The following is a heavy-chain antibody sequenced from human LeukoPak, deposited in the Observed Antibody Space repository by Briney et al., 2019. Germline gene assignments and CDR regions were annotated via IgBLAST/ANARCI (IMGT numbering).Heavy chain of an antibody. J-gene: IGHJ5*02. CDR1: GGTFSSYT. CDR2: IIPILGIA. Sequence: SVKVSCKASGGTFSSYTISWVRQAPGQGLEWMGRIIPILGIANYAQKFQGRVTITADKATSTAYMELRSLRSEDTAVYYCARGAIAARPSWFEPWGQGTLVTVSS. CDR3: ARGAIAARPSWFEP. D-gene: IGHD6-6*01. V-gene: IGHV1-69*02.